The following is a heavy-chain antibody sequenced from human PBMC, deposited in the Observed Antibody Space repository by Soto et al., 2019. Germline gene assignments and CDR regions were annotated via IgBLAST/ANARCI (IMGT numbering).Heavy chain of an antibody. CDR2: IYYSGST. J-gene: IGHJ4*02. CDR3: ARLQAAVPHY. CDR1: GGSISSSSYY. Sequence: ASETLSLTCTVSGGSISSSSYYWGWIRQPPGKGLEWIGSIYYSGSTYYTPSLRSRVTISVDTSKNQFSLKLASVAAADTATYFCARLQAAVPHYWGQGTLVTVSS. D-gene: IGHD6-13*01. V-gene: IGHV4-39*01.